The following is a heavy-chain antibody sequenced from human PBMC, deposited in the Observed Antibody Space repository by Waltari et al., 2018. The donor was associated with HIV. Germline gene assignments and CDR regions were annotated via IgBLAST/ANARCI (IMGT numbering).Heavy chain of an antibody. CDR3: TTDRTHNYYDSRDY. D-gene: IGHD3-22*01. V-gene: IGHV3-15*01. CDR2: IKSKTDGGTT. CDR1: GFTFSNAW. J-gene: IGHJ4*02. Sequence: EVQLVESGGGLVKPGGSLRLSCAASGFTFSNAWMSWVRQAPGKGLEWVGRIKSKTDGGTTDYAAPVKGRFTISRDDSKNTLYLQMNSLKTEDTAVYYCTTDRTHNYYDSRDYWGQGTLVTVSS.